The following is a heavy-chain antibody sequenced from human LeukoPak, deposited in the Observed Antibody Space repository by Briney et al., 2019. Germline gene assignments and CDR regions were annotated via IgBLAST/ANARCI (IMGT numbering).Heavy chain of an antibody. CDR3: ARHLWSSSWCYFDY. J-gene: IGHJ4*02. CDR1: GGSISSSNYH. Sequence: PSETLSLTCTVSGGSISSSNYHWGWIRRPPGKGPEWIGSVYYSGSTYYNPSLKSRVIVSVDTSKNQFSLKLSSVTAADTAVYYCARHLWSSSWCYFDYWGQGTLVTVSS. CDR2: VYYSGST. D-gene: IGHD6-13*01. V-gene: IGHV4-39*01.